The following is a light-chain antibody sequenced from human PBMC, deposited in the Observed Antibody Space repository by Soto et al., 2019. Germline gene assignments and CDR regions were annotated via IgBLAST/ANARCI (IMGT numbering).Light chain of an antibody. J-gene: IGLJ3*02. CDR2: VNIDGSH. CDR1: SGHSSYV. Sequence: QLVLTQSPSASASLGASVKLTCTLSSGHSSYVIAWHQQQPEKGPRYLMKVNIDGSHSKGDGIPDRFSGSRSGAERYLTISSLQSEDEADYYCQTWGTGIVVFGGGTKLTV. CDR3: QTWGTGIVV. V-gene: IGLV4-69*01.